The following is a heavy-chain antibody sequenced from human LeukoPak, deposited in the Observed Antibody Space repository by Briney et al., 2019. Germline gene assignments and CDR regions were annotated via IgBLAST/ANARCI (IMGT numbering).Heavy chain of an antibody. CDR1: GGSISSYY. CDR2: IYYSGST. Sequence: PSETLSLTCTVSGGSISSYYWSWIRQPPGKGLEWIGYIYYSGSTNYNPSLKSRVTISVDTSKNQFSLKLSSGTAADTAVYYCARGITGTTDYWGQGTLVTVSS. D-gene: IGHD1-7*01. CDR3: ARGITGTTDY. J-gene: IGHJ4*02. V-gene: IGHV4-59*01.